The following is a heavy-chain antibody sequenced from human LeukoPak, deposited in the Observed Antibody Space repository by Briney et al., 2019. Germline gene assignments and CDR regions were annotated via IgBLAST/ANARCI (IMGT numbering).Heavy chain of an antibody. CDR1: GHTFTGYY. Sequence: GASVKVSCKASGHTFTGYYVYWVRQAPGQGLEWMGWMNPNVGGANFPQKFQGRVTVTSDPAISAAYMELRRLRSDDTAVYYCARGVSGESLESWGQGTLVTVSS. J-gene: IGHJ4*02. V-gene: IGHV1-2*02. CDR2: MNPNVGGA. D-gene: IGHD3-10*02. CDR3: ARGVSGESLES.